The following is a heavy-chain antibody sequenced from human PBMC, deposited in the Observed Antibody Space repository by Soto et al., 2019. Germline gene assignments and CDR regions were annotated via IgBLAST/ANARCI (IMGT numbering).Heavy chain of an antibody. V-gene: IGHV1-3*01. D-gene: IGHD6-6*01. Sequence: ASVKVSCKASGYTFTSYAMHWVRQAPGQRLEWMGWINAGNGNTKYSQKFQGRVTITRDTSASTAYMELSSLRSEDTAVYYCARDLGYSSSSFYYYGMDVWGRGTTVTVSS. CDR3: ARDLGYSSSSFYYYGMDV. J-gene: IGHJ6*02. CDR2: INAGNGNT. CDR1: GYTFTSYA.